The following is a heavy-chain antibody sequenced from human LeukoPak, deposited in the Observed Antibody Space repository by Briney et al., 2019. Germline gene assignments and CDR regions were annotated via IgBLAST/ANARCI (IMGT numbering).Heavy chain of an antibody. Sequence: SETLSLTCTVSGGSISSYYWSWIRQPPGKGLEWIGYIYYSGSTNYSPSLKSRVTISVDTSKNQFSLKLNSVTAADTAVYYCARVGGYCSGGRCYSNWFDPWGQGTLVTVSS. V-gene: IGHV4-59*01. D-gene: IGHD2-15*01. J-gene: IGHJ5*02. CDR2: IYYSGST. CDR3: ARVGGYCSGGRCYSNWFDP. CDR1: GGSISSYY.